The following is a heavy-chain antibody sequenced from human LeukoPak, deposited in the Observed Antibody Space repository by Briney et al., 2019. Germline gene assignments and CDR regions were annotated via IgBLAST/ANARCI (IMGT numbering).Heavy chain of an antibody. J-gene: IGHJ4*02. V-gene: IGHV4-34*01. D-gene: IGHD4-17*01. CDR3: ARGFVAYGDYGGD. CDR1: GGSFSGYY. CDR2: INHSGST. Sequence: SETLSLTCAAYGGSFSGYYWSWIRQPPGKGLEWIGEINHSGSTNYNPSLKNRVTISVDTSKNQFSLKLSSVTAADTAVYYCARGFVAYGDYGGDWGQGTLVTVSS.